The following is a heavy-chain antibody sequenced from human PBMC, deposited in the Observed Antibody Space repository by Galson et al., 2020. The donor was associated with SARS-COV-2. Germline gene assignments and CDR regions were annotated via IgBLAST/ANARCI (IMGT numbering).Heavy chain of an antibody. J-gene: IGHJ6*02. Sequence: SETLSLTCTVSGDSISGYYWTWIRQPPGQGLEWIGNIYYTGHTKYNPSLKSRVTILIDTSKNQFSLNLNSMTAADTAVYYCARDTPNYGEDVWGQGTTVTVSS. V-gene: IGHV4-59*08. D-gene: IGHD2-15*01. CDR3: ARDTPNYGEDV. CDR2: IYYTGHT. CDR1: GDSISGYY.